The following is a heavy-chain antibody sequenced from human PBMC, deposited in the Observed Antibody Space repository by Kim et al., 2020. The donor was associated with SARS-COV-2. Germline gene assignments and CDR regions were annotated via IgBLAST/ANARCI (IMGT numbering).Heavy chain of an antibody. D-gene: IGHD4-17*01. CDR3: ARTTVTTWAFDI. CDR1: GGSFSGYY. Sequence: SETLSLTCAVYGGSFSGYYWSWIRQPPGKGLEWIGEINHSGSTNYNPSLKSRVTISVDTSKNQFSLKLSSVTAADTAVYYCARTTVTTWAFDIWGQGTMVTVSS. CDR2: INHSGST. J-gene: IGHJ3*02. V-gene: IGHV4-34*01.